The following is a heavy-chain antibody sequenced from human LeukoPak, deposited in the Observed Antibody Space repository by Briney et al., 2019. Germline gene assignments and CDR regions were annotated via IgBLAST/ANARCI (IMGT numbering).Heavy chain of an antibody. CDR3: ARDRYCSSTSCLLLGDAFDI. D-gene: IGHD2-2*01. J-gene: IGHJ3*02. CDR1: GGSISSYY. CDR2: IYNSGST. V-gene: IGHV4-59*01. Sequence: PSETLSLTYTVSGGSISSYYWNWIRQPPGKGLEWIGYIYNSGSTNNNPSLKSRVTISVDTSKKQFSLKLSSVTAADTAVYYCARDRYCSSTSCLLLGDAFDIWGQGTMVTVSS.